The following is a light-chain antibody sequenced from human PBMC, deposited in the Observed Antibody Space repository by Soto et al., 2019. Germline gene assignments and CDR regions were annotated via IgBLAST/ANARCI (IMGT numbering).Light chain of an antibody. CDR1: QSLLHITGEPF. CDR3: MQSTQLPPT. V-gene: IGKV2D-29*02. J-gene: IGKJ5*01. Sequence: DVVMTQTPRSLSVTPGRPASISCKSSQSLLHITGEPFLFWYLQKPGQSPQLLIYEVSTRVSGVPDRFSGSGSGTDFTLEISRVETDDVGIYYCMQSTQLPPTFGQGTRLEIK. CDR2: EVS.